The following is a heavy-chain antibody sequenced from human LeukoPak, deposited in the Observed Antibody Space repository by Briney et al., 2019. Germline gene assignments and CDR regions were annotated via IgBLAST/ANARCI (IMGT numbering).Heavy chain of an antibody. J-gene: IGHJ4*02. CDR1: GYTFTGYY. Sequence: ASVKVSCKASGYTFTGYYMHWVRQAPGQGLEWMGWINPNSGGTNYAQKFQGRVTMTRDTSISTAYMELSRLRSDDTAVYYCASPKGYCSSTSCYLAYWAQGTLVTVSS. CDR3: ASPKGYCSSTSCYLAY. V-gene: IGHV1-2*02. CDR2: INPNSGGT. D-gene: IGHD2-2*01.